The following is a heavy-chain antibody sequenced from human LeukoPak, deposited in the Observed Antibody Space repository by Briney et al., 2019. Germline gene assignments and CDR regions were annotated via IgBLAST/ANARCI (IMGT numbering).Heavy chain of an antibody. CDR2: IRSKAYGGTT. J-gene: IGHJ3*02. Sequence: GGSLRLSCTASGFPFGDYAMSWVRQAPGKGLEWVGFIRSKAYGGTTEYAASVKGRFTISRDDSKSIAYLQMNSLKTEDTAVYYCMGTVDWLFSHDAFDIWGQGTMVTVSS. CDR1: GFPFGDYA. V-gene: IGHV3-49*04. D-gene: IGHD3-9*01. CDR3: MGTVDWLFSHDAFDI.